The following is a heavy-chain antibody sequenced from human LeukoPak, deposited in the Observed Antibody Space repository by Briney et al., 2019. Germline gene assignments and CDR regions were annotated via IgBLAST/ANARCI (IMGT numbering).Heavy chain of an antibody. V-gene: IGHV1-46*01. CDR3: ARDVSGESALGY. Sequence: ASVKVSCKASGYTFTSYDINWVRQATGQGLEWMGIINPSGGYTTYAPKFQGRVTMTRDTSTSTIYMELYSLRSEDTAVYYCARDVSGESALGYWGQGTLVTVSS. J-gene: IGHJ4*02. CDR1: GYTFTSYD. D-gene: IGHD3-10*01. CDR2: INPSGGYT.